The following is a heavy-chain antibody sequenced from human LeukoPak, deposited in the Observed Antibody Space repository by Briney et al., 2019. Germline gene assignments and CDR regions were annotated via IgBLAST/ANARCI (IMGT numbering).Heavy chain of an antibody. CDR1: GASISSYY. D-gene: IGHD2-15*01. CDR2: IYHSGST. CDR3: ATLSVVVVPAELN. Sequence: SETLSLTCTVSGASISSYYWSWIRQPAGKGLEWIGSIYHSGSTYYNPSLKSRVTISVDTSKNQFSLKLSSVTAADTAVYYCATLSVVVVPAELNWGQGTLVTVSS. J-gene: IGHJ4*02. V-gene: IGHV4-38-2*02.